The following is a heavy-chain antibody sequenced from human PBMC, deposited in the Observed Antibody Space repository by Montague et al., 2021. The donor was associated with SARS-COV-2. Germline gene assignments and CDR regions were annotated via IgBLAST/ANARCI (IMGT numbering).Heavy chain of an antibody. CDR3: ARYYERFWDV. D-gene: IGHD3-16*01. J-gene: IGHJ6*02. CDR2: IFENGDT. V-gene: IGHV4-4*09. Sequence: ETLSLTCTVSGVAISYGDWSWIRQPPGKGLEWIVTIFENGDTDXNPSLKSRVTVSEDTSQNQFSLRLSSVAAADTALYYCARYYERFWDVWGQGTTVTVSS. CDR1: GVAISYGD.